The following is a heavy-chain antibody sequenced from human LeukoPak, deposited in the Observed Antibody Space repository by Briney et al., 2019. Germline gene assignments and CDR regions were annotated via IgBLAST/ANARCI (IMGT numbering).Heavy chain of an antibody. V-gene: IGHV3-23*01. CDR3: PKTPYSSGSALSPSFDY. CDR1: GFTFSSYA. J-gene: IGHJ4*02. CDR2: ISGSGGST. D-gene: IGHD6-19*01. Sequence: GGSLRLSCAASGFTFSSYAMSWVRQAPGKGLEWVSAISGSGGSTYYADSVKGRFTISRDNSKNTLYLRMNSLRAEDTAVYYCPKTPYSSGSALSPSFDYWGQGTLVTVSS.